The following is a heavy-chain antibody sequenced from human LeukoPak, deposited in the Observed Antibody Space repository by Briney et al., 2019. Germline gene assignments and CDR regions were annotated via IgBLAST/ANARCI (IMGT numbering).Heavy chain of an antibody. CDR1: GYTFTGYY. Sequence: GASVKVSCKASGYTFTGYYMHWVRQAPGQGLEWMGWMNPNSGNTGYAQKFQGRVTMTRNTSISTAYMELSSLRSEDTAVYYCARGEMYYDFWGVSYYYKGRDVGGQGPTATVSS. D-gene: IGHD3-3*01. J-gene: IGHJ6*02. CDR3: ARGEMYYDFWGVSYYYKGRDV. V-gene: IGHV1-8*02. CDR2: MNPNSGNT.